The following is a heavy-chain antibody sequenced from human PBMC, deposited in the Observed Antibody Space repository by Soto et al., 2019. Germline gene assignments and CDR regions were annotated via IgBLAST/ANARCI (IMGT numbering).Heavy chain of an antibody. Sequence: GGSLKISREGSGYTFANYWIGWVRQMPGKGLELMGIIYPIESDARYSPSFQGQVIISADKSINTAYLQWSSLRASDTAIYYCVRHGRSGGSSYSGWFDPWGQGTLVTVSS. CDR1: GYTFANYW. CDR2: IYPIESDA. V-gene: IGHV5-51*01. D-gene: IGHD2-15*01. CDR3: VRHGRSGGSSYSGWFDP. J-gene: IGHJ5*02.